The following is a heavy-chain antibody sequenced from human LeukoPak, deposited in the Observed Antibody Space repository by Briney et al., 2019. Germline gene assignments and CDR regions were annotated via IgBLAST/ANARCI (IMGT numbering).Heavy chain of an antibody. V-gene: IGHV1-2*02. CDR1: GYTFTNNY. CDR3: ARGYLLGIVNYFDY. J-gene: IGHJ4*02. CDR2: INANSGGT. D-gene: IGHD3-9*01. Sequence: GASVKVSCKASGYTFTNNYMDWVRQAPGQGLEWMGWINANSGGTNYAQKFQGRVTMTRDTPTSTAYMELSGLRSDDTAVYFCARGYLLGIVNYFDYWGQGTLVTVSS.